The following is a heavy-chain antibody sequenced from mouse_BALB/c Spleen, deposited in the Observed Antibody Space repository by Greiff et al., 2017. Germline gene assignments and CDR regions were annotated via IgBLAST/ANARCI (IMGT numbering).Heavy chain of an antibody. D-gene: IGHD2-3*01. CDR1: GFTFSSFG. CDR2: ISSGSSTI. V-gene: IGHV5-17*02. CDR3: ARKDGYYYAMDY. Sequence: EVQGVESGGGLVQPGGSRKLSCAASGFTFSSFGMHWVRQAPEKGLEWVAYISSGSSTIYYADTVKGRFTISRDNPKNTLFLQMTSLRSEDTAMYYCARKDGYYYAMDYWGQGTSVTVSS. J-gene: IGHJ4*01.